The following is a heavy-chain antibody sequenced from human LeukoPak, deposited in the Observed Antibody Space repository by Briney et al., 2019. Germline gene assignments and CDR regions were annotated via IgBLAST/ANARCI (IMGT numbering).Heavy chain of an antibody. D-gene: IGHD2-15*01. CDR1: GGTFSSYA. J-gene: IGHJ5*02. CDR2: IIPIFGTA. Sequence: GASVKVSCKASGGTFSSYAISWVRQAPGQGLEWMGGIIPIFGTANYAQKFQGRVTITADESTSTAYMELSSLRSEDTAVYYCARDSQYCSGGSCYLGFDPWGQGTLVTVSS. V-gene: IGHV1-69*13. CDR3: ARDSQYCSGGSCYLGFDP.